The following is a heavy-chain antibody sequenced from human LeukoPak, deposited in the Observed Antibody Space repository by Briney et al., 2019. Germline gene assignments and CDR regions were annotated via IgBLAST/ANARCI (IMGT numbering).Heavy chain of an antibody. V-gene: IGHV3-30*18. CDR1: GFTFDDHG. Sequence: GGSLRLSCAASGFTFDDHGMSWVRQAPGKGLEWVAVISYDGSNKYYADSVKGRFTISRDNSKNTLYLQMNSLRAEDTAVYYCAKDHTEAAPGDIDAFDTWGQGTMVTVSS. D-gene: IGHD3-9*01. J-gene: IGHJ3*02. CDR2: ISYDGSNK. CDR3: AKDHTEAAPGDIDAFDT.